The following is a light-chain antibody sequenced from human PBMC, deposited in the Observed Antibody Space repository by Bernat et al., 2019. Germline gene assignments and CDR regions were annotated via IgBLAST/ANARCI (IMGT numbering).Light chain of an antibody. J-gene: IGLJ3*02. CDR3: SSYTSSSWV. Sequence: QSALTQPASVSGSPGQSITISCTGTSSDVGGYNYVFWYQHHPGKVPKLMISDVSNRPSGVSNRFSGPKSGNTASLTISGLQAEDEADYYCSSYTSSSWVFGGGTKLTVL. V-gene: IGLV2-14*03. CDR2: DVS. CDR1: SSDVGGYNY.